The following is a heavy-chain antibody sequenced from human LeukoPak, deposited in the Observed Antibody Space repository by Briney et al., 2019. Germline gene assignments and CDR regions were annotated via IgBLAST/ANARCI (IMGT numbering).Heavy chain of an antibody. CDR3: TRDVESDSGGMDV. V-gene: IGHV3-49*04. J-gene: IGHJ6*02. CDR1: GFTFTDYG. CDR2: IRSKAYGGIT. Sequence: GESLRLSCTASGFTFTDYGMSWVRQAPGKGLEWLAFIRSKAYGGITEYAASVKGRFTISRDDSKSVAYLQMNSLKTEDTAVYYCTRDVESDSGGMDVWGQGTTVSVS. D-gene: IGHD2-21*02.